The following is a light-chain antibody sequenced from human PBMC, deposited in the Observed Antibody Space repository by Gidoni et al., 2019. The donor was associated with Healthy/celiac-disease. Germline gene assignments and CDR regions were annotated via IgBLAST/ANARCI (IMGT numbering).Light chain of an antibody. V-gene: IGLV1-44*01. J-gene: IGLJ1*01. CDR2: SNN. CDR1: RSNIGSNT. CDR3: AAWDDSLNGVYV. Sequence: QSVLPQPPSASGPPGQRVTISCSGSRSNIGSNTVNWYQQLPGTAPKLLIYSNNQRPSGVPDRFSGSKSGTSASLAISGLQSEDEADYYCAAWDDSLNGVYVFGTGTKVTVL.